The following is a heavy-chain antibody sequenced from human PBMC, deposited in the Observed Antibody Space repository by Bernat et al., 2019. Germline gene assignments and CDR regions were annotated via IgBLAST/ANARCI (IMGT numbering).Heavy chain of an antibody. CDR3: ARGGLSKTPADQ. CDR1: GFTFSSYQ. J-gene: IGHJ5*02. V-gene: IGHV3-7*01. CDR2: INEGGSVE. D-gene: IGHD3/OR15-3a*01. Sequence: VQLVESGGGLVHPGGSLRLSCAASGFTFSSYQMNWVRRAPGKGLEWVANINEGGSVEHYLDSVKGRFTISRDNAKNSLYLQMNSLRGEDTAVYYCARGGLSKTPADQWGQGTLVTVSS.